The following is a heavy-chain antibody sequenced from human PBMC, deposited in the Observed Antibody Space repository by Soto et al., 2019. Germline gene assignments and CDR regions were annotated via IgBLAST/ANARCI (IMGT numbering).Heavy chain of an antibody. V-gene: IGHV4-34*01. D-gene: IGHD5-18*01. CDR2: INQSGST. CDR1: GGSFSGYY. Sequence: PSETLSLTCAVYGGSFSGYYWSWIRQPPGKGLEWIGEINQSGSTNYNPSLKSRVTTSVDTSKNQFSLKLTSVTPADTAVYYCARLGYSYGIDYWGQGTLVTVS. J-gene: IGHJ4*02. CDR3: ARLGYSYGIDY.